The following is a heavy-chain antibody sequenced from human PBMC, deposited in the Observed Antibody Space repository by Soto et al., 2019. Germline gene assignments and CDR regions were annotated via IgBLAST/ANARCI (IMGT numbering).Heavy chain of an antibody. D-gene: IGHD5-12*01. CDR2: IIPLLDIT. V-gene: IGHV1-69*08. CDR1: GGAFTNDI. Sequence: QVQLVQSGAEVKKPGSSVKVSCKASGGAFTNDIITWVRQAPGQGLEWMGRIIPLLDITNYAQKFQGRVTFAAEQSRSKAYMERNSLISEHTAVYYWARDSPIGSTFSGYDAIDYRGQGTLVTVSS. CDR3: ARDSPIGSTFSGYDAIDY. J-gene: IGHJ4*02.